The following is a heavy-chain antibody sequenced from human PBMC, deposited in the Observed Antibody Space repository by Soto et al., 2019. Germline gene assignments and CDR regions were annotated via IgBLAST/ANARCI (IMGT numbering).Heavy chain of an antibody. CDR2: ISTYNGNT. Sequence: ASVKVSCKTSGCTFTNYGISWVRQAPGQGLEWMAWISTYNGNTNFARKFQGRITMTTDTSTSTAYMELRSLRSDDTAVYYCAKDRDYIMDVWGQGTTVTVSS. V-gene: IGHV1-18*01. CDR3: AKDRDYIMDV. J-gene: IGHJ6*02. CDR1: GCTFTNYG.